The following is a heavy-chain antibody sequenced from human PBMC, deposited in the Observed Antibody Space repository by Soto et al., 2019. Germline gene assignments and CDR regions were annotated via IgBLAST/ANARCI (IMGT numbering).Heavy chain of an antibody. CDR2: IHYSGTT. D-gene: IGHD6-13*01. CDR3: AAGEASSRNLAPYYLDF. J-gene: IGHJ4*02. CDR1: GGSMRNYF. V-gene: IGHV4-59*01. Sequence: QVQLQESGPGLVKSSETLSLTCTVSGGSMRNYFWTWIRQPPGKGLEWIGYIHYSGTTSFFPSYNPSLRSRVTISEDTSKNQFSLEWLSVTTADTAVYFCAAGEASSRNLAPYYLDFWGQGTLVTVSS.